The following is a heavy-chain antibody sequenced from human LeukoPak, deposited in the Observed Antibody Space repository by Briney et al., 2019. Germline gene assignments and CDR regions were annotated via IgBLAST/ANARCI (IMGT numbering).Heavy chain of an antibody. Sequence: GGSLRLSCAASGFNFSSYVMSWVRQAPGKGLEWVSGISGSGGSTYYADSVKGRFTISRDNSKKTLYLEMSSLRDDDTAVYYCAGVMVHAASHASGDFDYCDQGNRVT. J-gene: IGHJ4*02. CDR2: ISGSGGST. CDR3: AGVMVHAASHASGDFDY. V-gene: IGHV3-23*01. D-gene: IGHD1-1*01. CDR1: GFNFSSYV.